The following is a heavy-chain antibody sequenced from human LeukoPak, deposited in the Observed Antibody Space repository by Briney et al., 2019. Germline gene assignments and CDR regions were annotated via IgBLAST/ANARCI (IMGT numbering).Heavy chain of an antibody. V-gene: IGHV3-48*04. CDR2: IDGSSSTI. Sequence: GGSLRLSCAASGFTFSSYSMNWVRQAPGKGLEWVSYIDGSSSTIYYADSLKGRFTISRDNAKDSLYLQMNSLRAEDTAVYYCAREATYSGGWYDAFDIWGQGTKVTVSS. CDR1: GFTFSSYS. J-gene: IGHJ3*02. D-gene: IGHD6-19*01. CDR3: AREATYSGGWYDAFDI.